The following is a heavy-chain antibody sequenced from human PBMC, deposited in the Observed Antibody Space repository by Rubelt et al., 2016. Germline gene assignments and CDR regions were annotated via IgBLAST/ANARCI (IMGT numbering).Heavy chain of an antibody. J-gene: IGHJ4*02. V-gene: IGHV4-4*02. CDR2: IYHSGST. CDR3: ALGDHSGTPIDY. Sequence: HVQLQESGPGLVKPSGTLSLTCAVSGGSISSSNWWSWVRQPPGKGLEWIAEIYHSGSTNYNPSLKSRVTISVDRSKNQCSLKLTSGTAAYTAVYYCALGDHSGTPIDYWGQGTVVTVSS. CDR1: GGSISSSNW. D-gene: IGHD1-1*01.